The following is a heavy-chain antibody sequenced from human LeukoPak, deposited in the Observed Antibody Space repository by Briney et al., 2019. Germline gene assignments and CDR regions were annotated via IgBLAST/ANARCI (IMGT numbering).Heavy chain of an antibody. Sequence: SETLSPTCTVSGGSISSSSYYWGWIRQPPGKGLEWIGSIYYSGSTYYNPSLKSRVTISVDTSKNQFSLKLSSVTAADTAVYYCARQGIVILDYWGQGTLVTVSS. CDR2: IYYSGST. J-gene: IGHJ4*02. V-gene: IGHV4-39*01. D-gene: IGHD2/OR15-2a*01. CDR1: GGSISSSSYY. CDR3: ARQGIVILDY.